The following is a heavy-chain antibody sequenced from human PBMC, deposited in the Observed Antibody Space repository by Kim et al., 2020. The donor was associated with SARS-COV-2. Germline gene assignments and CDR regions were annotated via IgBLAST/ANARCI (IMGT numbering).Heavy chain of an antibody. CDR3: AKAFVTTGTYYMDV. D-gene: IGHD1-1*01. CDR2: ITGSGDAT. V-gene: IGHV3-23*01. CDR1: GFTFSSYA. J-gene: IGHJ6*03. Sequence: GGSLRLSCAASGFTFSSYAMTWVRQAPGKGLERVSAITGSGDATYYADYVKGRFTISRENSENTLYLQMNSLRAEDTAIYYCAKAFVTTGTYYMDVWGKGTTVTVSS.